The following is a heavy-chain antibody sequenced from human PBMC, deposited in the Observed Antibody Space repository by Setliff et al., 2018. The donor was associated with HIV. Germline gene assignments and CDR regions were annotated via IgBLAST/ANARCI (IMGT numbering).Heavy chain of an antibody. CDR3: ARGGYSSGWSDMDV. CDR2: IYTSGST. J-gene: IGHJ6*03. V-gene: IGHV4-61*02. Sequence: PSETLSLTCTVSGGSISSGSYYWNWIRQPAGKGLEWIGRIYTSGSTNYNPSLTSRVSISVDTSKNQFSLKLRSVTAADTAVYYCARGGYSSGWSDMDVWGKGTTVTVSS. D-gene: IGHD6-19*01. CDR1: GGSISSGSYY.